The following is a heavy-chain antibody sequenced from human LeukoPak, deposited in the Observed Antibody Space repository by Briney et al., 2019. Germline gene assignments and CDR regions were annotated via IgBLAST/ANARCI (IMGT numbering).Heavy chain of an antibody. CDR2: ISSSSSGCI. CDR1: GFTFSSYS. Sequence: GGSLRLSCAASGFTFSSYSMNWVRQAPRKGLDRVSSISSSSSGCIYYADSVKGRFTISRDNAKNSLYLQMNSLRAEDTAVYYCARDSGSSSSPFDYWGQGTLVTVSS. D-gene: IGHD6-6*01. V-gene: IGHV3-21*01. CDR3: ARDSGSSSSPFDY. J-gene: IGHJ4*02.